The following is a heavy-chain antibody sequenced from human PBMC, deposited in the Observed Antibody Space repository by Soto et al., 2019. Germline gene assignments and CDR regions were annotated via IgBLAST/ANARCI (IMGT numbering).Heavy chain of an antibody. CDR2: FSYSGTT. CDR3: ARQPRHIVVVTAIMAAFDI. V-gene: IGHV4-39*01. Sequence: SETLSLTCGVSGGSISSSESYWGWIRQPPGKGLEWIGSFSYSGTTYYNPSLRSRVSISVDSSKTQFTLRLRSVTAADTALYLCARQPRHIVVVTAIMAAFDIWGQGIMVTVSS. J-gene: IGHJ3*02. CDR1: GGSISSSESY. D-gene: IGHD2-21*02.